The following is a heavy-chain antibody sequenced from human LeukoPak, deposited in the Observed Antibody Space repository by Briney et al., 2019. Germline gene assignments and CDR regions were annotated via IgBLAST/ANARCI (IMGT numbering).Heavy chain of an antibody. D-gene: IGHD3-3*02. V-gene: IGHV1-18*01. J-gene: IGHJ4*02. CDR3: ARRAYGRSSSIFDK. CDR1: GYTFISYG. Sequence: ASVKVSCKASGYTFISYGISWVRQAPGQGLEWMGWMSAYNGNTNYAQKFQGRVTVTTDTSTSTAYMELRSLRSDDTAVFYCARRAYGRSSSIFDKWGQGTLVTVSS. CDR2: MSAYNGNT.